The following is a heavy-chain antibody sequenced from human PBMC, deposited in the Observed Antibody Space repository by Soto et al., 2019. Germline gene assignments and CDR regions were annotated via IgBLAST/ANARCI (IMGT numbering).Heavy chain of an antibody. CDR2: INPGNGNT. CDR3: ARAGPYYYDRSGYEAEYYFGY. J-gene: IGHJ4*02. V-gene: IGHV1-3*01. D-gene: IGHD3-22*01. CDR1: GYTFTSYA. Sequence: QVQLVQPGAEAKKPGDSVKDSCKASGYTFTSYAMHLVRQAPGQRLEWMRWINPGNGNTKYSPKFKDRVTINRDTSAITAYMELGSLRSEDTAVYYCARAGPYYYDRSGYEAEYYFGYWGQGTLVTVSS.